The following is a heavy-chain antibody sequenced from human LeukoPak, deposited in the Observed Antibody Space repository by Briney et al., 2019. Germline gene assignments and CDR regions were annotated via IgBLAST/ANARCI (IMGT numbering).Heavy chain of an antibody. CDR1: GGSFSSYY. J-gene: IGHJ4*02. Sequence: SETLSLTCTVFGGSFSSYYWSWIRQPAGKGLEWFGRIYTSGSTNYNPSLKSRVTMSVDTSKNQFSLKLSSVTAADTAVYYCARVKTTLRGFDYWGQGTLVTVSS. D-gene: IGHD3-16*01. V-gene: IGHV4-4*07. CDR2: IYTSGST. CDR3: ARVKTTLRGFDY.